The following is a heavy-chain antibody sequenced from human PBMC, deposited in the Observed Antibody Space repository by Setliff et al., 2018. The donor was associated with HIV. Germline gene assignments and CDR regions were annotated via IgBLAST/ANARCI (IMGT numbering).Heavy chain of an antibody. Sequence: GGSLRLSCAASGFTFSDYEMNWVRQAPGKGLEWVSYISSSGDSIYYADSVKGRFTISRDNAKNSLYLQMNSLKAEDTAVYYCAKEREAAGGQDYYFYMDVWGNGTTVTVSS. CDR1: GFTFSDYE. CDR2: ISSSGDSI. J-gene: IGHJ6*03. D-gene: IGHD6-13*01. CDR3: AKEREAAGGQDYYFYMDV. V-gene: IGHV3-48*03.